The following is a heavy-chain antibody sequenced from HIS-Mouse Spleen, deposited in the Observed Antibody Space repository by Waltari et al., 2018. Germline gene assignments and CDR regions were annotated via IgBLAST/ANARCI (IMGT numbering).Heavy chain of an antibody. D-gene: IGHD4-17*01. CDR1: GGSISSSSYY. CDR2: IYYSGST. CDR3: ARDYGDNWFDP. J-gene: IGHJ5*02. Sequence: QLQLQESGPGLVKPSETLSLTCPVSGGSISSSSYYWGWLRQPPGKGLEWIGSIYYSGSTYYNPSLKSRVTISVDTSKNQFSLKLSSVTAADTAVYYCARDYGDNWFDPWGQGTLVTVSS. V-gene: IGHV4-39*07.